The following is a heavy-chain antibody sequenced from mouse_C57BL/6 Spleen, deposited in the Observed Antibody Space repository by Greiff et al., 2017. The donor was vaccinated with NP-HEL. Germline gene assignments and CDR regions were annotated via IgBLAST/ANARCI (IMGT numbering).Heavy chain of an antibody. CDR2: IYPGSGST. CDR1: GYTFTSYW. J-gene: IGHJ4*01. V-gene: IGHV1-55*01. CDR3: ARGMVTTGGNYAMDY. D-gene: IGHD2-2*01. Sequence: QVQLQQPGAELVKPGASVKMSCKASGYTFTSYWITWVKQRPGQGLEWIGDIYPGSGSTNYNEKFKSKATLPVDPSSSTAYMQLSRRTSEDSAVYYGARGMVTTGGNYAMDYWGQGTSVTVSS.